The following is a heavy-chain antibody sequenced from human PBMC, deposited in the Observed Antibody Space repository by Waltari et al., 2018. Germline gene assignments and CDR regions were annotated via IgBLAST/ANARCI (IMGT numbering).Heavy chain of an antibody. CDR2: IYHSGSN. CDR1: GYSISSGYY. D-gene: IGHD4-17*01. Sequence: QVQLQESGPGLVKPSETLSLTCAVSGYSISSGYYWGWIRQHPGKGLEWIGSIYHSGSNNYNPRLKVRVTVSVATTKNQFSLKLIPVTAADTAVYYWARVQGRMTTSWFDPWGQGTLVTVSS. V-gene: IGHV4-38-2*01. CDR3: ARVQGRMTTSWFDP. J-gene: IGHJ5*02.